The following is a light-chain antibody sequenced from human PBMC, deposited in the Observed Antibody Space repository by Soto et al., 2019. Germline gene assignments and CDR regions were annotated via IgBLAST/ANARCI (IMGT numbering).Light chain of an antibody. CDR3: SSYASSSPVV. J-gene: IGLJ1*01. V-gene: IGLV2-14*01. Sequence: QSALTQPASVPGSPGQSTTISCTTTGRDVGGYKYVSWYQQLPGKAPKLMIYDVSYRHSGVSDRFSGSKSGNTASLIISGLQAEDEADYYCSSYASSSPVVFGTGTKVTVL. CDR2: DVS. CDR1: GRDVGGYKY.